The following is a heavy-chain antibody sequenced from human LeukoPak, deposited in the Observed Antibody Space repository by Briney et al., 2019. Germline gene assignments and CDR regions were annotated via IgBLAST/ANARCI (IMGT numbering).Heavy chain of an antibody. Sequence: PGGSLRLSCTTSGFTFSNFVMHWVRQAPDKGLEWLAFIRYDGSNEYSADSVKGRFTISRDNSRNTLFLQMDSLRSEDTAVYYCARDLGIFGDFDYWGQGTLVIVSS. V-gene: IGHV3-30*02. CDR3: ARDLGIFGDFDY. D-gene: IGHD3-3*01. CDR1: GFTFSNFV. CDR2: IRYDGSNE. J-gene: IGHJ4*02.